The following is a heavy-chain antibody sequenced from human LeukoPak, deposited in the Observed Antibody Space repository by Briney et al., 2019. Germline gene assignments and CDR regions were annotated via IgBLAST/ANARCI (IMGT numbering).Heavy chain of an antibody. V-gene: IGHV3-53*01. D-gene: IGHD6-13*01. J-gene: IGHJ4*02. Sequence: GGSLRLSCAASGFSVSSNYMSWVRQAPGKGLEWVSVIYSGGSTYYADSVKGRFTISRDNSKNTLFLQMSSLRAEDTAVYYCARGSAAAYSRYWGQGTLVTVSS. CDR3: ARGSAAAYSRY. CDR2: IYSGGST. CDR1: GFSVSSNY.